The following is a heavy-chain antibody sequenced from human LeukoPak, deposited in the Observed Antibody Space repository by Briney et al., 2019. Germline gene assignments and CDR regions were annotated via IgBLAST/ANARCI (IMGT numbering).Heavy chain of an antibody. V-gene: IGHV4-34*01. CDR1: GGSFSGYY. CDR3: ARGQVTIYTFDP. CDR2: INHSGST. Sequence: ASETLSLTCAVYGGSFSGYYWSWIRQPPGKGLEWIGEINHSGSTNYNPSLKSRVTISVDTSKNQFSLKLSSVTAADTAVYYCARGQVTIYTFDPWGQGTLVTVSS. D-gene: IGHD3-3*01. J-gene: IGHJ5*02.